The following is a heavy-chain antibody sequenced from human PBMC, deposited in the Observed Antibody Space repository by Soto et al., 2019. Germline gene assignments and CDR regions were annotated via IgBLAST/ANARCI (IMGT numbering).Heavy chain of an antibody. CDR3: SKWSGYGDL. D-gene: IGHD5-12*01. J-gene: IGHJ4*02. Sequence: EMQLLESGGGLVQPGGSLRLPCAASGFTMSTYSVTWVRQAPGKGLEWVSGISVTPGITFYADSVKGRFTISRDSSNNAVYLQMNSLRAEDTAMYFCSKWSGYGDLWGQGTLVTVSS. CDR2: ISVTPGIT. CDR1: GFTMSTYS. V-gene: IGHV3-23*01.